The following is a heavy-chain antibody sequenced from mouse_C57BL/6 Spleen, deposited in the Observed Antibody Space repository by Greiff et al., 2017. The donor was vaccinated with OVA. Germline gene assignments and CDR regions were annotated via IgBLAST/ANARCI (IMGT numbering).Heavy chain of an antibody. CDR2: IYPSDSET. J-gene: IGHJ2*01. CDR1: GYTFTSYW. Sequence: QVQLQQPGAELVRPGSSVKLSCKASGYTFTSYWMDWVKQRPGQGLEWIGNIYPSDSETHYNQKFKDKATLTVDKSSSTAYMQLSSLTPEDSAVYYCARREYDYDGPFFDYWGQGTTLTVSS. D-gene: IGHD2-4*01. CDR3: ARREYDYDGPFFDY. V-gene: IGHV1-61*01.